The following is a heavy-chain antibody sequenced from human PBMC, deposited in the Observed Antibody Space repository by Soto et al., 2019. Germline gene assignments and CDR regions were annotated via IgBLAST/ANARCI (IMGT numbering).Heavy chain of an antibody. Sequence: QITLKESGPTLVKPTQTLTLTCTFSGFSLSTSGVGVGWIRQPPGKALEWLAVIYWDDDKRYSPSLKARLAIAKDTSKNQVVLTMTHMDPVDTGTYYCAHRMGKYGFWNGGYFDYWGQGTLVTVPS. CDR3: AHRMGKYGFWNGGYFDY. D-gene: IGHD3-3*01. V-gene: IGHV2-5*02. CDR2: IYWDDDK. CDR1: GFSLSTSGVG. J-gene: IGHJ4*02.